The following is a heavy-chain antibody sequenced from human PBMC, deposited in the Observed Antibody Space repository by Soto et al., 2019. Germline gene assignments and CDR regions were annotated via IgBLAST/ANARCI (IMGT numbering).Heavy chain of an antibody. CDR2: ISAYNGNT. CDR1: GYTFTSYG. CDR3: ASTAGGDDYGDYVLDY. V-gene: IGHV1-18*01. J-gene: IGHJ4*02. D-gene: IGHD4-17*01. Sequence: ASVKVSCKASGYTFTSYGISWVRQAPGQGLEWMGWISAYNGNTNYAQKLQGRVTMTTDTSTSTAYMELRSLRSDDTAVYYCASTAGGDDYGDYVLDYWGQGTLVTVSS.